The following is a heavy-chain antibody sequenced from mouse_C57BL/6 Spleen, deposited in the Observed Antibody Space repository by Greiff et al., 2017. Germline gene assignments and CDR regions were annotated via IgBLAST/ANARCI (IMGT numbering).Heavy chain of an antibody. CDR2: INPNYGTT. D-gene: IGHD3-2*02. CDR1: GYSFTDYN. Sequence: EVKLMESGPELVKPGASVKISCKASGYSFTDYNMNWVKQSNGKSLEWIGVINPNYGTTSYNQKFKGKATLTVDQSSSTAYMQLNSLTSEDSAVYYCARPTAQASYAMDYWGQGTSVTVSS. J-gene: IGHJ4*01. CDR3: ARPTAQASYAMDY. V-gene: IGHV1-39*01.